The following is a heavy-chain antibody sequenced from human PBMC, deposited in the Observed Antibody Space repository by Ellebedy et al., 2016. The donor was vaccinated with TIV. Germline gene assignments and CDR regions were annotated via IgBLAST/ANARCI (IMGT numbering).Heavy chain of an antibody. V-gene: IGHV3-7*01. J-gene: IGHJ6*02. CDR3: ARDRWGISMIVEVDYYYGMDV. D-gene: IGHD3-22*01. CDR2: IKQDGSEK. Sequence: PGGSLRLSCAASGFSFSSYWMSWVRQAPGKGLEWVANIKQDGSEKYYVDSVKGRFTISRDNTKNSLYLHMNSLRAEDTAVYFCARDRWGISMIVEVDYYYGMDVWGQGTTVTVSS. CDR1: GFSFSSYW.